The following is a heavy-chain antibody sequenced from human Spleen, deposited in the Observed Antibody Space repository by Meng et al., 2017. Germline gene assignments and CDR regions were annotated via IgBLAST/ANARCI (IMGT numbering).Heavy chain of an antibody. CDR3: ARAFWQQLRLGYIDL. V-gene: IGHV4-39*07. D-gene: IGHD6-13*01. Sequence: LEASGPWLVSPAETPSLTCTVSGGSISSSSYYWGWIRQPPGKGLEWIGSIYYSGRTYSNPSLKSRVTISVDTSKNQFSLKLTSVTAADTAVYYCARAFWQQLRLGYIDLWGRGTLVTVSS. J-gene: IGHJ2*01. CDR1: GGSISSSSYY. CDR2: IYYSGRT.